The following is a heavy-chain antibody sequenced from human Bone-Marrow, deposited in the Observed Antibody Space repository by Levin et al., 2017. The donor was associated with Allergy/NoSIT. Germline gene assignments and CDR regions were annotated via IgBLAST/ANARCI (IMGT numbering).Heavy chain of an antibody. CDR3: ARVTGVPAAHPLRYFDWYHAFDI. Sequence: SVKVSCKASGGTFSSYAISWVRQAPGQGLEWMGGIIPIFGTANYAQKFQGRVTITADKSTSTAYMELSSLRSEDTAVYYCARVTGVPAAHPLRYFDWYHAFDIWGQGTMVTVSS. CDR2: IIPIFGTA. D-gene: IGHD3-9*01. J-gene: IGHJ3*02. V-gene: IGHV1-69*06. CDR1: GGTFSSYA.